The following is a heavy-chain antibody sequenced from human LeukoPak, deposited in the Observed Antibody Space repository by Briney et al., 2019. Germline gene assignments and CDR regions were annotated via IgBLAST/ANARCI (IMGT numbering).Heavy chain of an antibody. CDR2: IYISGST. Sequence: SETLPLTCTVSGGSISSYYWSWIRQPAGKGLEWIGRIYISGSTNYNPSLKSRVTMSVDTSKNQFSLKLSSVTAADTAVYYCARGVATTQFGGAFDIWGQGTMVTVSS. J-gene: IGHJ3*02. CDR1: GGSISSYY. CDR3: ARGVATTQFGGAFDI. D-gene: IGHD5-12*01. V-gene: IGHV4-4*07.